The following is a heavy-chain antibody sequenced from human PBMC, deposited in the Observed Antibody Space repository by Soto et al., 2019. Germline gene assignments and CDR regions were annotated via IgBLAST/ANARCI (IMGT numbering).Heavy chain of an antibody. CDR3: ATLTYYYDSSGYYYDY. CDR2: FDPEDGET. CDR1: GYTLTELS. Sequence: ASVKVSCKVSGYTLTELSMHWVRQAPGKGLEWMGGFDPEDGETIYAQKFQGRVTMTEDTSTDTAYMELSSLISEDTAVYYCATLTYYYDSSGYYYDYWGQGTLVTVSS. J-gene: IGHJ4*02. V-gene: IGHV1-24*01. D-gene: IGHD3-22*01.